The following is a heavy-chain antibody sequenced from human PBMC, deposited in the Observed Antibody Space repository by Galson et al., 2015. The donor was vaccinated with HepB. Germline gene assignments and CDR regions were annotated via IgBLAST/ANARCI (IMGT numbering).Heavy chain of an antibody. CDR3: ARDLRGNNWFDP. D-gene: IGHD3-10*01. J-gene: IGHJ5*02. V-gene: IGHV1-2*02. CDR1: YY. Sequence: YYLHWMRQAPGQGLEWMGWINPNSGGAIYAQKFQGRVTMTTDTSISTAYMQLTRLRSDDTAVYYCARDLRGNNWFDPWGQGTLVTVSS. CDR2: INPNSGGA.